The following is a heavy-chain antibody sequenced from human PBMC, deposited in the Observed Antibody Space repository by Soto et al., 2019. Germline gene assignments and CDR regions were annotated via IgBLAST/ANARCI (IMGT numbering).Heavy chain of an antibody. CDR1: GFIVCGIF. J-gene: IGHJ4*02. Sequence: EVRLVESGGGLVQPGGSLRLSCTASGFIVCGIFMTWVRQVPGKGSEWVSTLSSDDKTYYADSVRGRFTISRDSSKNTLFLQMNTLRAEDTAVYHCARDIFGGSYDFWHGGQGTLVTVSS. CDR2: LSSDDKT. CDR3: ARDIFGGSYDFWH. V-gene: IGHV3-66*01. D-gene: IGHD3-3*01.